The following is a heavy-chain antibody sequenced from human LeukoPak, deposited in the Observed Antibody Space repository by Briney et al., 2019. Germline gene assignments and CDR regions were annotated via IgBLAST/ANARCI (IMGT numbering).Heavy chain of an antibody. V-gene: IGHV3-74*01. CDR1: GFTFSSYW. CDR3: ARGNSSSWYWALYYYYYMDV. J-gene: IGHJ6*03. D-gene: IGHD6-13*01. Sequence: GGSLRLSCAASGFTFSSYWMHWVRQAPGKGLVWVSRINTDGSSTSYADSVKGRFTISRDNAKNSLYLQMNSLRAEDTAVYYCARGNSSSWYWALYYYYYMDVWGKGTTVTVSS. CDR2: INTDGSST.